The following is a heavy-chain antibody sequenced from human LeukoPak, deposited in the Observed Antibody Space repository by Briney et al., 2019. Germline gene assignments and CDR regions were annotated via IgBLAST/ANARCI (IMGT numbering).Heavy chain of an antibody. V-gene: IGHV4-59*01. Sequence: PSETLSLTCTVSGGSISSYYWSWIRQPPGKGLEWIGYIYYSGSTNYNPSLKSRVTISVDTSKNQFSLKLSSVTAADTAVYYYARDGRTVAGTGGGFDYWGQGTLVTVSS. CDR1: GGSISSYY. D-gene: IGHD6-19*01. CDR2: IYYSGST. CDR3: ARDGRTVAGTGGGFDY. J-gene: IGHJ4*02.